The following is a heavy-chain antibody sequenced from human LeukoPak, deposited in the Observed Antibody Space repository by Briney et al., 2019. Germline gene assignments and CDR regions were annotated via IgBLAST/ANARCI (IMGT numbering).Heavy chain of an antibody. CDR2: ISAYSDNT. D-gene: IGHD3-22*01. Sequence: ASVNVSCTASGYTFTIYGINWVRQALGQGLEWMGRISAYSDNTNYAQKLQGRVTMTTDTSTNTAYMELRSLRSDDTAMYYCARGALYYGSSSLDYWGQGTLVTVSS. J-gene: IGHJ4*02. CDR3: ARGALYYGSSSLDY. CDR1: GYTFTIYG. V-gene: IGHV1-18*01.